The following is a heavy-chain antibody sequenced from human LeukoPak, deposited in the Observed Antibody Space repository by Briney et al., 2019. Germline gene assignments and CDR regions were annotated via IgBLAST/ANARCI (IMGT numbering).Heavy chain of an antibody. CDR2: INPSGGST. CDR1: GYTFTSYY. CDR3: ARDERSYYDSSGSYRPLDY. J-gene: IGHJ4*02. V-gene: IGHV1-46*01. Sequence: GASVKVSCKASGYTFTSYYMHWVRQAPGQGLEWMGIINPSGGSTSYAQKFQGRVTMTRDTSTSTVYMELSSLRSEDTAVYYCARDERSYYDSSGSYRPLDYWGQGTLVTVSS. D-gene: IGHD3-22*01.